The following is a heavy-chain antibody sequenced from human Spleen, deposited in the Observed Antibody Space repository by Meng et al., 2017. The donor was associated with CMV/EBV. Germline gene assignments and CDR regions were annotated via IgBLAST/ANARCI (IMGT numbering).Heavy chain of an antibody. CDR3: AGRDYYFDY. V-gene: IGHV3-23*04. CDR1: GFTFSSYA. CDR2: ISGSGGST. J-gene: IGHJ4*02. Sequence: ARLVECGGGLVQPGGALRLSCAASGFTFSSYAMSWVRQAPGKGLEWVSAISGSGGSTYYADSVKGRFTISRDNSKNTLYLQMNSLRAEDTAVYYCAGRDYYFDYWGQGTLVTVSS.